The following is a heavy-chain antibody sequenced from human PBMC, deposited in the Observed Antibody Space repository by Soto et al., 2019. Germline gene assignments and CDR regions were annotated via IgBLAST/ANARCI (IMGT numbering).Heavy chain of an antibody. J-gene: IGHJ5*02. CDR3: VRGGGGGLFDP. D-gene: IGHD2-15*01. CDR2: VSYDGSNK. CDR1: RFTFNNNA. Sequence: GGSLRLSCVASRFTFNNNAMHWVRQAPGKGLEWVAVVSYDGSNKYYADSVKGRFTISRDNAKRSLYLQMMSLTAEDTAIYYCVRGGGGGLFDPWGQGTMVTVSS. V-gene: IGHV3-30-3*01.